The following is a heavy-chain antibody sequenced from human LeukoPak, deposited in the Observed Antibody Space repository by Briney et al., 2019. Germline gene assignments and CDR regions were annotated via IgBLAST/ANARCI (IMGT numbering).Heavy chain of an antibody. CDR1: GGSFSGYY. D-gene: IGHD3-10*01. V-gene: IGHV4-34*01. CDR2: INHGGST. CDR3: ARALWAGRASVGFDI. Sequence: SETLSLTCAVYGGSFSGYYWSWIRQPPGKGLEWIGEINHGGSTNYNPSLKSRVTISVDTSKNQFSLKLSSVTAADTAVYYCARALWAGRASVGFDIWGQGTMVTVSS. J-gene: IGHJ3*02.